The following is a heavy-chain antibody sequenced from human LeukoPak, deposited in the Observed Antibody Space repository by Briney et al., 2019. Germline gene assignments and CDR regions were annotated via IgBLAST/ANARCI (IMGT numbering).Heavy chain of an antibody. CDR2: INHSGST. V-gene: IGHV4-34*01. CDR3: ARSLGGSYWINYFDY. Sequence: SETLSLTCAVYGGSFSGYYWSWIRQPPGKGLEWIGEINHSGSTNYNPSLKSRVTISVDTSKNQFSLKLSSVTAADTAVYYCARSLGGSYWINYFDYWGQGTLVTVSS. CDR1: GGSFSGYY. J-gene: IGHJ4*02. D-gene: IGHD1-26*01.